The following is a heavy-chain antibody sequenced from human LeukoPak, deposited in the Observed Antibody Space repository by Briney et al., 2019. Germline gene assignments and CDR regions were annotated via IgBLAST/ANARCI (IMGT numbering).Heavy chain of an antibody. CDR1: GFTFSSYA. CDR2: ISGSGGST. Sequence: GGSLRLSCAASGFTFSSYAMSWVRQAPGKGLEWVSVISGSGGSTYYADSVKGRFTISRDNSKNTLYLQMNSLRAEDTAVYYCARAVYSGSYHVGESDYWGQGTLVTVSS. D-gene: IGHD1-26*01. J-gene: IGHJ4*02. V-gene: IGHV3-23*01. CDR3: ARAVYSGSYHVGESDY.